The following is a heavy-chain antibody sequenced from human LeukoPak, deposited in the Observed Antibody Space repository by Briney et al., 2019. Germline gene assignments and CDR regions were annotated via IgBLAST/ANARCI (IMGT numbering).Heavy chain of an antibody. CDR3: AKGQGYSSSSPFDY. D-gene: IGHD6-6*01. Sequence: GGSLRLSCAASGFTFSSYAMSWVRQAPGKGLEWVSGISGSGGSTYYADSVKGRFTISRDNSKNTLYLQMNSLRAEDTAVYYCAKGQGYSSSSPFDYWGQGTLVTVSS. V-gene: IGHV3-23*01. J-gene: IGHJ4*02. CDR1: GFTFSSYA. CDR2: ISGSGGST.